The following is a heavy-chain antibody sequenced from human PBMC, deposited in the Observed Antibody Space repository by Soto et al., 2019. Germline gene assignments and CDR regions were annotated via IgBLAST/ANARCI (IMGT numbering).Heavy chain of an antibody. D-gene: IGHD2-2*01. CDR2: IIPILGIA. J-gene: IGHJ4*02. Sequence: GASVKVSCKASGGTFSSYTISWVRQAPRQGLEWMGRIIPILGIANYAQKFQGRVTITADKSTSTAYMELSSLRSEDTAVYYCARDRPPNCSSTSCYPYYFDYWGQGTLVTVSS. V-gene: IGHV1-69*04. CDR3: ARDRPPNCSSTSCYPYYFDY. CDR1: GGTFSSYT.